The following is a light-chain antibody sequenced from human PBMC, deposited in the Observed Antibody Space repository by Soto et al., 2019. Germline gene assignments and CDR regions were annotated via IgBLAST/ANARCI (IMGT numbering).Light chain of an antibody. CDR1: QSVSSN. J-gene: IGKJ1*01. V-gene: IGKV3-15*01. CDR2: GAS. Sequence: EIVTTQSPATLSVSPWERATLSCRASQSVSSNLAWYQQKSGQAPRLLIYGASTRATGIPARFSGSGSGTEFTLTISSLQSEDFAVYYCQQYNNWPRTFGQGTKVDIK. CDR3: QQYNNWPRT.